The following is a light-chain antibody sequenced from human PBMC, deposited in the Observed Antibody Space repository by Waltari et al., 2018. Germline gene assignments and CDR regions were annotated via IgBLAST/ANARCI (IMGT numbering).Light chain of an antibody. Sequence: QSVLTPPPSASGTPGQRASIPCSGSSANIGRHYHSWYRQLPGRAPKLLIYRTNQRPSGVPDRFSGSKSGTSASLAITGLRSEDEADYYCAAWDDSLSGAVFGGGTQLTVL. J-gene: IGLJ7*01. CDR2: RTN. CDR3: AAWDDSLSGAV. V-gene: IGLV1-47*01. CDR1: SANIGRHY.